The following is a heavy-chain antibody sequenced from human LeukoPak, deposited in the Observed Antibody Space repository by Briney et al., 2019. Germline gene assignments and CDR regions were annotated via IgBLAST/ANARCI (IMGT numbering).Heavy chain of an antibody. J-gene: IGHJ4*02. Sequence: GGSLRLSCSASGFTFSSYAMHWVRQAPGKGLEYVSAISRNGGSTYYADSVKGRFTISKDNSKNTLYLQMSSLRAEDTAMYYCVKEYNWNFPDYWGQGTLVTVSS. CDR2: ISRNGGST. V-gene: IGHV3-64D*06. CDR1: GFTFSSYA. CDR3: VKEYNWNFPDY. D-gene: IGHD1-7*01.